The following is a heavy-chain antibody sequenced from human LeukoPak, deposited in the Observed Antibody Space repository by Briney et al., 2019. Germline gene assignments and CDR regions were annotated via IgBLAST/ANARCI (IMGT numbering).Heavy chain of an antibody. Sequence: PSQTLSLTCSVSGGSISRTSFYWRWIRQPAGKGLEWIGRLYTSGSTNYNPSLKSRVTISLDTSKNQVSLKLTSVTAADTAVYYCARDPRYYYDSSGETFDIWGQGTMVTVSS. D-gene: IGHD3-22*01. J-gene: IGHJ3*02. CDR3: ARDPRYYYDSSGETFDI. CDR2: LYTSGST. V-gene: IGHV4-61*02. CDR1: GGSISRTSFY.